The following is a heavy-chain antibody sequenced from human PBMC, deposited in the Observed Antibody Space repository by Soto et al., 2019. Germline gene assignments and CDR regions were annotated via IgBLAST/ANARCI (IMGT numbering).Heavy chain of an antibody. CDR2: TSAYNGNT. V-gene: IGHV1-18*01. Sequence: QVQLVQSGAEVKKPGASVKVSCKASGYTFTSYDISWVRQAPGQGLEWMGWTSAYNGNTNYAQKLQGRVTMTTDTSTSTAYMELRSLRSGATAVYYCGRRQWLVGGHYYGMDVWGQGTTVTVSS. D-gene: IGHD6-19*01. J-gene: IGHJ6*01. CDR3: GRRQWLVGGHYYGMDV. CDR1: GYTFTSYD.